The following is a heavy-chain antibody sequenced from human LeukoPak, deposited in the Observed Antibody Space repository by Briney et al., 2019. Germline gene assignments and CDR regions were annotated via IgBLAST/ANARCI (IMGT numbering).Heavy chain of an antibody. V-gene: IGHV4-30-4*08. D-gene: IGHD5/OR15-5a*01. CDR2: IYKGRST. CDR3: ASLRSYYYYGMDV. J-gene: IGHJ6*02. Sequence: SETLSLTCSVSGDSINMIVNYWSWIRHSPGRGPEWIGYIYKGRSTSYTPSLKNRVTISVDTSKKQFSLKLSSVTAADTAVYYCASLRSYYYYGMDVWGQGTTVTVSS. CDR1: GDSINMIVNY.